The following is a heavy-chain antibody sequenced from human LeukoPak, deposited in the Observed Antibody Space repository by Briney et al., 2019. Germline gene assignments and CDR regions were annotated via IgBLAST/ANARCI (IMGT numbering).Heavy chain of an antibody. D-gene: IGHD2-8*01. V-gene: IGHV3-23*01. CDR2: ISGDGGTI. Sequence: GGSLRLSCAASGFTFSSHWMHWVRQAPGKGLEWVSAISGDGGTISYAASVRGRFTISRDNAKNTLFLQMSSLRAGDTALYYCAKELYGNPSGYWGQGTRVTVSS. CDR1: GFTFSSHW. CDR3: AKELYGNPSGY. J-gene: IGHJ4*02.